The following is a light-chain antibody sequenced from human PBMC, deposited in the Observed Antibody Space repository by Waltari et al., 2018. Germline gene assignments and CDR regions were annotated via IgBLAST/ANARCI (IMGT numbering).Light chain of an antibody. CDR2: KVT. CDR1: QSLLHSNGNTY. Sequence: DIVMTQTPLSLPVTPGEPASISCRSSQSLLHSNGNTYLHWYLQKPGQSPRLLIYKVTNRESGVPDSFSGSGSGTDFTLKISRVEPEDVGVYYCMQTTKDPFTFGPGTKLDIK. J-gene: IGKJ3*01. CDR3: MQTTKDPFT. V-gene: IGKV2D-29*02.